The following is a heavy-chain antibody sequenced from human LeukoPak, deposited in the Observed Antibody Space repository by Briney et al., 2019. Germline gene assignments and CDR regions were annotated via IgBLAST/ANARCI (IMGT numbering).Heavy chain of an antibody. CDR2: ISSSSTYI. CDR1: GFTFSTYS. Sequence: GGSRRLSCAASGFTFSTYSMNWVRQAPGKGLEWVSSISSSSTYIYYADSVKGRFTISRDNAKNSLYLQMNSLRAEDTAVYYCGTWTTVASYFDYWGQGTLVTVSS. D-gene: IGHD4-17*01. J-gene: IGHJ4*02. CDR3: GTWTTVASYFDY. V-gene: IGHV3-21*06.